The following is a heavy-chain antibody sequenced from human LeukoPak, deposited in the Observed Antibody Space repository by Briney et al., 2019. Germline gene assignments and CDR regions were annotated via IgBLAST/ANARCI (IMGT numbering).Heavy chain of an antibody. CDR2: IIGSVHST. D-gene: IGHD3-22*01. J-gene: IGHJ4*02. V-gene: IGHV3-23*01. Sequence: PGGSLRLSCAASGFTFSDAWMSWVRQAPGKGLEWVSAIIGSVHSTYYADSVKGRFTISRDNSKNTLYLQMNSLRAEDTAVYYCAKHSYDSSGYYSIDYWGQGTLVTVFS. CDR3: AKHSYDSSGYYSIDY. CDR1: GFTFSDAW.